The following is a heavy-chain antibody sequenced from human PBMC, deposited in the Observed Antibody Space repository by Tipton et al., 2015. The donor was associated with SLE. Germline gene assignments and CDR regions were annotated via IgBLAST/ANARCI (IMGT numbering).Heavy chain of an antibody. CDR2: IYTSGST. J-gene: IGHJ4*02. CDR1: GGSISSYY. CDR3: ARGRRYIVITPPLD. D-gene: IGHD2/OR15-2a*01. V-gene: IGHV4-4*09. Sequence: TLSLTCTVSGGSISSYYWSWIRQPPGKGLEWIGYIYTSGSTNYNPSLKSRVTISVDTSKNQFSLKLSSVTAADTAVYYCARGRRYIVITPPLDWGQGTLVTVSS.